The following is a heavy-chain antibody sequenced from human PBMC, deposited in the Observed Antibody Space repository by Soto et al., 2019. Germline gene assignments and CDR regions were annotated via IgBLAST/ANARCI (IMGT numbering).Heavy chain of an antibody. J-gene: IGHJ4*02. V-gene: IGHV4-30-2*01. CDR3: ARLDGYNSFDY. CDR2: IFHNGGT. CDR1: GDSIISGGYY. D-gene: IGHD5-12*01. Sequence: SETLSLTCAVSGDSIISGGYYWSWIRQPPGKGLEWIGCIFHNGGTYYNPSLTSRATISVDMSKNQFSLWLTSVTAADTAVYYCARLDGYNSFDYWGQGTPVTVSS.